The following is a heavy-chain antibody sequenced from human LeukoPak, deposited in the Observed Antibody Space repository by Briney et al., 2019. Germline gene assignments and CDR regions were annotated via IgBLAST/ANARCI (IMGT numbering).Heavy chain of an antibody. J-gene: IGHJ4*02. D-gene: IGHD2-15*01. CDR2: ILYSGST. CDR3: ARHYCSGGNCYGLGY. V-gene: IGHV4-39*01. Sequence: PSETLSLTCSVSGGSISSSVYQWSWIRQPPGKGLEWIGTILYSGSTSYNPSVESRVTISADVSKNQFSLRLSSVTAADTAVYYCARHYCSGGNCYGLGYWGQGTLVTVSS. CDR1: GGSISSSVYQ.